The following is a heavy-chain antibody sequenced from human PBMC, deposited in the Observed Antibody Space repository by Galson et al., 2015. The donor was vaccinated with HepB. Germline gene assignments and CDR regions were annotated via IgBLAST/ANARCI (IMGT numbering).Heavy chain of an antibody. V-gene: IGHV1-46*01. J-gene: IGHJ6*02. CDR2: INPSGGST. CDR3: ARDIVATIPPSSFYYYGMDV. CDR1: GYTFTSYY. D-gene: IGHD5-12*01. Sequence: SVKVSCKASGYTFTSYYMHWVRQAPGQGLEWMGIINPSGGSTSYAQKFQGRVTMTRDTSTSTVYMELSSLRSEGTAVYYCARDIVATIPPSSFYYYGMDVWGQGTTVTVSS.